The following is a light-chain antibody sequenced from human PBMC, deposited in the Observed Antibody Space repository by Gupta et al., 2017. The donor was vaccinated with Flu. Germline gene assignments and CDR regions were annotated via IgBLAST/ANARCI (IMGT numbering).Light chain of an antibody. Sequence: EILLTQSPASLSVSPGGRATLSCRASQTASNNVAWYQHRPGHVPRLVIYDTSTRATGVPLRFSASGSGTEFTLTISGLHSEDSATYYCHHYNNWPPRWTFGQGTNVVI. J-gene: IGKJ1*01. CDR2: DTS. CDR3: HHYNNWPPRWT. CDR1: QTASNN. V-gene: IGKV3-15*01.